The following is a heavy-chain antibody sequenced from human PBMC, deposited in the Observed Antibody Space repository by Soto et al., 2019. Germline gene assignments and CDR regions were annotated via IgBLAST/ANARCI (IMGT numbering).Heavy chain of an antibody. CDR1: GGSFSGYY. J-gene: IGHJ5*02. D-gene: IGHD6-19*01. CDR3: ARAPVASWFDP. CDR2: INHSGST. V-gene: IGHV4-34*01. Sequence: QVQLQQWGAGLLKPSETLSLTCAVYGGSFSGYYWSWIRQPPGKGLEWIGEINHSGSTNYNPSLKSRATISVDTSKNQFSLKLSSVTAADTAVYYCARAPVASWFDPWGQGTLVTVSS.